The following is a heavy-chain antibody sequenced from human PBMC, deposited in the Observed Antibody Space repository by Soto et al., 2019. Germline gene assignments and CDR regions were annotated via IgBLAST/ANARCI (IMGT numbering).Heavy chain of an antibody. Sequence: SQTLSLTCVGSGDTVSSNSAAWNWVRQSPSRGLEWLGRTYYRSRWYSDYAVSVRSRIDINVDTSKNQVSLQLNSVTPEDTAAYYCARSEEDSDYYYYGMDVWGQGTTVTVSS. J-gene: IGHJ6*02. CDR3: ARSEEDSDYYYYGMDV. CDR2: TYYRSRWYS. D-gene: IGHD2-15*01. CDR1: GDTVSSNSAA. V-gene: IGHV6-1*01.